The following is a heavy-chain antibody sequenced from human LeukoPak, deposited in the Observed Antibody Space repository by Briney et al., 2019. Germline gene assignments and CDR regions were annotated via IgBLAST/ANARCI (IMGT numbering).Heavy chain of an antibody. CDR2: INHSGST. V-gene: IGHV4-34*01. Sequence: SETLSLTCAVYGGSFSGYYWSWIRQPPGKGLEWIGEINHSGSTNYNPSLKSRVTISVDTSKNQFSLKLSSVTAADTAVYYCARLRYYGGEGYFDYWGQGTLVTVSS. CDR1: GGSFSGYY. CDR3: ARLRYYGGEGYFDY. D-gene: IGHD4-23*01. J-gene: IGHJ4*02.